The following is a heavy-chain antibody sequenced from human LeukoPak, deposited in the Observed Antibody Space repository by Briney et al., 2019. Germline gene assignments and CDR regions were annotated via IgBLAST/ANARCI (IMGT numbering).Heavy chain of an antibody. J-gene: IGHJ4*02. D-gene: IGHD6-19*01. CDR2: IYYSGST. Sequence: SETLSLTCTVSGGSISSSSYYWGWIRQPPGKGLEWIGSIYYSGSTYYNPSLKSRVTISVDTPKNQFSPKLSSVTAADTAVYYCARHGGAVATDYFDYWGQGTLVTVSS. V-gene: IGHV4-39*01. CDR1: GGSISSSSYY. CDR3: ARHGGAVATDYFDY.